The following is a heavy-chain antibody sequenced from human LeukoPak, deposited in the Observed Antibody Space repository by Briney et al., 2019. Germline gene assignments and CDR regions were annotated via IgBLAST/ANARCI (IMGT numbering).Heavy chain of an antibody. CDR1: GFTFSSYA. Sequence: PGGSLRLSCAASGFTFSSYAMSWVRQAPGKGLEWVSAISGSGGSTYYADSAKGRFTISRDNSKNTLYLQMNSLRAEDTAVYYCAKDPQTPRGYFPWGDGMDVWGQGTTVTVSS. CDR3: AKDPQTPRGYFPWGDGMDV. J-gene: IGHJ6*02. D-gene: IGHD2-2*03. V-gene: IGHV3-23*01. CDR2: ISGSGGST.